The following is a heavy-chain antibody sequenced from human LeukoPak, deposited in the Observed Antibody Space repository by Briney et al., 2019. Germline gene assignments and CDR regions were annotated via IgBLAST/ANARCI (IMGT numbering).Heavy chain of an antibody. CDR3: AKDMSYGDGAGSYVIDY. Sequence: PGGSLRLSCAASGFTFDDYAMHWVRQAPGKGLEWVSGLSWNSDNIAYADSVQGRFTIPRDNARNSLYLQMESLTAEDTAMHFCAKDMSYGDGAGSYVIDYWGQGTLVTVSS. D-gene: IGHD3-10*01. J-gene: IGHJ4*02. CDR1: GFTFDDYA. V-gene: IGHV3-9*01. CDR2: LSWNSDNI.